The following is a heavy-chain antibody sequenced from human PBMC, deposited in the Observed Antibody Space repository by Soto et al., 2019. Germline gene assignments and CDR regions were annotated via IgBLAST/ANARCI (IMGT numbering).Heavy chain of an antibody. CDR1: GYTFTSYA. J-gene: IGHJ4*02. CDR3: ARSIVVVTALDY. V-gene: IGHV1-3*05. Sequence: QVQLVQSGAEEKKPGASVKVSCKASGYTFTSYAMHWVRQAPGQRLEWMGWINAGNGNTKYLQKFQGRVTITRDTSGSTAYMELSSLRSEDTAVYYCARSIVVVTALDYWGQGTLVTVSS. D-gene: IGHD2-21*02. CDR2: INAGNGNT.